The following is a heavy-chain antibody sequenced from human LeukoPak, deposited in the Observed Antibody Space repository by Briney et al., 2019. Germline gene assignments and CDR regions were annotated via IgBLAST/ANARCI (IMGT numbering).Heavy chain of an antibody. V-gene: IGHV4-59*01. CDR1: GGSFSGYY. CDR2: ISYSGST. J-gene: IGHJ4*02. Sequence: SETLSLTCAVYGGSFSGYYWSWIRQPPGKGLEWIGYISYSGSTNYNPSLKSRVTISVDTSKNQFSLKLSSVTAADTAVYYCAREKAYDSSGYLWGQGTLVTVSS. CDR3: AREKAYDSSGYL. D-gene: IGHD3-22*01.